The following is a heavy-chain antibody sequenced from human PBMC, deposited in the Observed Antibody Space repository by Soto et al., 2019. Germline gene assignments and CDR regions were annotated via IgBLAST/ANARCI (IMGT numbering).Heavy chain of an antibody. D-gene: IGHD6-19*01. CDR2: ISANNGNT. CDR3: ARGWGGIVVAGTRLDY. V-gene: IGHV1-18*01. J-gene: IGHJ4*02. Sequence: QAQQVQSGTEVEKPGASVKVSCKASGYTFTSYAISWVRQAPGQGLEWMGWISANNGNTNYAQKLQGRVTMTADTSTSTAYMELRSLRSDDTAVYYCARGWGGIVVAGTRLDYWGQGTLVTVSS. CDR1: GYTFTSYA.